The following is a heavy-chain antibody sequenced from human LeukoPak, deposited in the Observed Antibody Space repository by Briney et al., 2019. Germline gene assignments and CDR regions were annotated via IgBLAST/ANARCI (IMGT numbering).Heavy chain of an antibody. V-gene: IGHV4-39*01. D-gene: IGHD2/OR15-2a*01. CDR2: IYYSGST. CDR3: ARIYGTTHVDN. J-gene: IGHJ4*02. CDR1: GGSFSGYY. Sequence: SETLSLTCAVYGGSFSGYYWGWIRQPPGKGLEWIGSIYYSGSTYYNASLKSRVTMSVDTPKNQFSLKLTSVTAADTAVYYCARIYGTTHVDNWGQGTLVTVSS.